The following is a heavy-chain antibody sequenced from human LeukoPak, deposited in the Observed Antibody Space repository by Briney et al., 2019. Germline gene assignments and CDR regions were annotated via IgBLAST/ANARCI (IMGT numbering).Heavy chain of an antibody. CDR2: IYYSGST. J-gene: IGHJ5*02. Sequence: ASETLSLTCTVSGGSISSSSYYWGWTRQPPGKGLEWIGSIYYSGSTYYNPSLKSRVTISVDTSKNQFSLKLSSVTAADTAVYYCARLIITMVRGVIYQASWFDPWGQGTLVTVSS. CDR3: ARLIITMVRGVIYQASWFDP. CDR1: GGSISSSSYY. V-gene: IGHV4-39*01. D-gene: IGHD3-10*01.